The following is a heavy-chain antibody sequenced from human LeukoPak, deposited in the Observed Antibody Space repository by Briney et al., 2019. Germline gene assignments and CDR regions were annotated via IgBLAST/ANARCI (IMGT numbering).Heavy chain of an antibody. J-gene: IGHJ6*03. CDR1: GYTFTGYY. Sequence: ASVKVSCKTSGYTFTGYYMHWVRQAPGQGLEWMGWINPNSGGTNYAQKFQGRVTMTEDTSTDTAYMELSSLRSEDTAVYYCATTYYSKGYYYYMDVWGKGTTVTVSS. V-gene: IGHV1-2*02. CDR2: INPNSGGT. D-gene: IGHD4-11*01. CDR3: ATTYYSKGYYYYMDV.